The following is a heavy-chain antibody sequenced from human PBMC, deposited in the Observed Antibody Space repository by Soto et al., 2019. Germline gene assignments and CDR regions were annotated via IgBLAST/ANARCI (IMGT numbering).Heavy chain of an antibody. Sequence: QVQLQESGPGLVKPSGTLSLTCAVSGGSISSSNWWSWVRQPPGKGLEWIGEIYHSGSTNYNPSLKRRFTRPVDKAKNQSSLKLSSVTAADTAVYYCAIRTTGTTRLGSWGQGTLVTVSS. J-gene: IGHJ5*01. D-gene: IGHD4-17*01. CDR3: AIRTTGTTRLGS. CDR2: IYHSGST. V-gene: IGHV4-4*02. CDR1: GGSISSSNW.